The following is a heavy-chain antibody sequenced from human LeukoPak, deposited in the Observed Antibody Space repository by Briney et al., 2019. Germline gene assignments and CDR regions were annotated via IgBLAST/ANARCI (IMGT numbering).Heavy chain of an antibody. CDR2: IRYDGSNK. J-gene: IGHJ6*03. CDR1: GFTFSSYG. D-gene: IGHD6-13*01. Sequence: GRSLRLSCAASGFTFSSYGMHWVRQAPGKGLEWVAFIRYDGSNKYYADSVKGRFTISRDNSKNTLYLQMNSLRAEDTAVYYCAKDGSGSSSSWYGDYYYDMDVWGKGTTVTVSS. CDR3: AKDGSGSSSSWYGDYYYDMDV. V-gene: IGHV3-30*02.